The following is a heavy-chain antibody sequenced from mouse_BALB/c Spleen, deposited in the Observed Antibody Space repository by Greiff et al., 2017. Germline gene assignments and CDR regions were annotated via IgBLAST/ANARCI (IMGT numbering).Heavy chain of an antibody. J-gene: IGHJ3*01. CDR2: INSNGGST. Sequence: EVKLMESGGGLVKLGGSLKLSCAASGFTFSSYYMSWVRQTPEKRLELVAAINSNGGSTYYPDTVKGRFTISRDNAKNTLYLQMSSLKSEDTALYYCASYGNPAWFAYWGQGTLVTVSA. CDR3: ASYGNPAWFAY. D-gene: IGHD2-1*01. CDR1: GFTFSSYY. V-gene: IGHV5-6-2*01.